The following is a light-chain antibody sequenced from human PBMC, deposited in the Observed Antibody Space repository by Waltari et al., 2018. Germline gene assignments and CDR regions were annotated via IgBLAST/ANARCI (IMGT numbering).Light chain of an antibody. Sequence: SVLTHPPSTSGTPGQRVSISCSGTNSNLGTNNVNWYQQVPGTAPKLLIYTSNQRPSGVPDRFSGSQSGTSASLAITGLQPEDEGDYYCVSWDDSLNGWVFGGGTKLTVL. V-gene: IGLV1-44*01. CDR1: NSNLGTNN. CDR2: TSN. CDR3: VSWDDSLNGWV. J-gene: IGLJ3*02.